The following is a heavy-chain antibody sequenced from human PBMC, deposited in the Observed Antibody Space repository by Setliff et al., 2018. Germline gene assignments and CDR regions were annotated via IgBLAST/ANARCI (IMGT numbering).Heavy chain of an antibody. Sequence: SETLSLTCVVSGGSISSSHYWGWIRQPPGKGLEWIGSIYYSGSTYYNPSLKSRVTISVDTSKNQFSLKLTSVTAADTAVYYCGGVGLLQSFDTWGQGTKVTVSS. D-gene: IGHD3-22*01. CDR3: GGVGLLQSFDT. V-gene: IGHV4-39*01. CDR2: IYYSGST. CDR1: GGSISSSHY. J-gene: IGHJ3*02.